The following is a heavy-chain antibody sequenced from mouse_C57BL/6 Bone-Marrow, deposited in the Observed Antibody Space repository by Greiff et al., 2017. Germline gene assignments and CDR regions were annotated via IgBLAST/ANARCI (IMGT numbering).Heavy chain of an antibody. D-gene: IGHD2-5*01. V-gene: IGHV14-4*01. Sequence: EVQLQQSGAELVRPGASVKLSCTASGFNIKDDYMHWVKQRPEQGLEWIGWIDPENGDTEYASKVQGKATITADTSSNPAYLQLSSLTSEDTAVYYCTKAYYSNFPYAMDYWGQGTSVTVSS. CDR3: TKAYYSNFPYAMDY. CDR1: GFNIKDDY. J-gene: IGHJ4*01. CDR2: IDPENGDT.